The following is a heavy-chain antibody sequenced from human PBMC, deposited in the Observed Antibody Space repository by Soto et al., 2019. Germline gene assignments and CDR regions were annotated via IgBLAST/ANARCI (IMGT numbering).Heavy chain of an antibody. J-gene: IGHJ6*03. V-gene: IGHV4-39*01. CDR1: GGSISSSSYY. CDR2: IYYSGST. Sequence: PSETLSLTCTVSGGSISSSSYYWGWIRQPPGKGLGWIGSIYYSGSTYYNPSLKSRVTISVDTSKNQFSLKLSSVTAADTAAYYCASQINYYYMDVWGKGTTVTVSS. CDR3: ASQINYYYMDV.